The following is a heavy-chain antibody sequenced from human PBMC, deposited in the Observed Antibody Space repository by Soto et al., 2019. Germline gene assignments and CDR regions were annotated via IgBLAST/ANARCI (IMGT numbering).Heavy chain of an antibody. D-gene: IGHD1-26*01. CDR3: ARRYGSAIDY. CDR2: VHHSGTT. Sequence: SETLSLTCTVSGDSISSYYGTWIRQSPGKGPEWIGYVHHSGTTNYNPSLEIRVTMTLDTSKNQFSLTLNAVTAADTAVYYCARRYGSAIDYWGQGTLVTVSS. V-gene: IGHV4-59*01. J-gene: IGHJ4*02. CDR1: GDSISSYY.